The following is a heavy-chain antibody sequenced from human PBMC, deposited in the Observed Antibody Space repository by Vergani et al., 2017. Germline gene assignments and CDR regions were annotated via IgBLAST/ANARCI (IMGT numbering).Heavy chain of an antibody. D-gene: IGHD2-8*01. CDR3: AKNPGVSTTRHYYAMDV. CDR2: ISPGASTV. CDR1: GFKFSDHY. Sequence: LEESGGGSVKPGGSLRLSCAASGFKFSDHYMSWIRQAPGKGLEWVSHISPGASTVSYTDSVTGRFTVSGDNDNNSLTLDMTTLRVEDTGDYYCAKNPGVSTTRHYYAMDVGGQGTTVTVSS. V-gene: IGHV3-11*04. J-gene: IGHJ6*02.